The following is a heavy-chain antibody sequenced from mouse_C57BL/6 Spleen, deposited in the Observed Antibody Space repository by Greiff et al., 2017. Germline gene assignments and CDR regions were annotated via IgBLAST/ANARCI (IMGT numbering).Heavy chain of an antibody. Sequence: DVKLQESGPGLVKPSQSLSLTCSVTGYSITSGYYWNWIRQFPGNKLEWMGYISYDGSNNYNPSLKNRISITRDTSKNQFFLKLNSVTTEDTATYDWARGGDYYGSSSYWYFDVWGTGTTVTVAS. V-gene: IGHV3-6*01. D-gene: IGHD1-1*01. J-gene: IGHJ1*03. CDR3: ARGGDYYGSSSYWYFDV. CDR2: ISYDGSN. CDR1: GYSITSGYY.